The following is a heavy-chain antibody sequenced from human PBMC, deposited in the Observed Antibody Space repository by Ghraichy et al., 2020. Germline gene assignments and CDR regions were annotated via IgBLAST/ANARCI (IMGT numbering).Heavy chain of an antibody. V-gene: IGHV3-72*01. D-gene: IGHD3-22*01. Sequence: GGSLRLSCAVSGFTLRDHDMDWVLQAPGKGLQWVGRSRNKDQDYATDYAASVKGSFTISRDDSKNSLFLQMNSLRTEDTAVYYCVSYFSGYPSWGQGARVTVSS. CDR3: VSYFSGYPS. CDR2: SRNKDQDYAT. J-gene: IGHJ5*02. CDR1: GFTLRDHD.